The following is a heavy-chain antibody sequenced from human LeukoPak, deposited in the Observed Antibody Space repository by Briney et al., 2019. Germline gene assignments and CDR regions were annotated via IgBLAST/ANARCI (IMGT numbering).Heavy chain of an antibody. V-gene: IGHV3-48*01. J-gene: IGHJ4*02. CDR3: ARGFRVFDY. CDR2: ISSSSSTI. Sequence: PGGSLRLSCAASGFTFSSDSMNWVRQAPGKGLEWVSYISSSSSTIYYADSVKGRFTISRDNAKNSLYLQINSLRAEDTAVYYCARGFRVFDYWGQGTLVTVSS. CDR1: GFTFSSDS.